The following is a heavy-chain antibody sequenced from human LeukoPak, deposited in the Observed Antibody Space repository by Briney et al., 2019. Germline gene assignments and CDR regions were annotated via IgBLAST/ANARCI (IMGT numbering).Heavy chain of an antibody. CDR2: ITSTSGGM. Sequence: GGSLRLSCAASGFTFKSYSMNWVRQAPGKGLEWVAFITSTSGGMFYADSVKGRFTISRDNAKNSLYLQMDNLRAEDTAVYYCARAAGYYFDYWGQGSLVTVSS. CDR1: GFTFKSYS. J-gene: IGHJ4*02. V-gene: IGHV3-48*04. CDR3: ARAAGYYFDY.